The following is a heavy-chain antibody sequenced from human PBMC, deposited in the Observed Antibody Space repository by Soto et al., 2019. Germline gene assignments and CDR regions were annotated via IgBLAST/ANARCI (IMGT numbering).Heavy chain of an antibody. J-gene: IGHJ4*02. D-gene: IGHD2-15*01. CDR1: GFTFSSYG. CDR2: ISYDGSNK. V-gene: IGHV3-30*18. Sequence: QVQLVESGGGVVQPARSLRLSCAGSGFTFSSYGMHWVRQAPGKGLEWVAVISYDGSNKYYAYSVKGRFTISRDNSKKPLYLQMNSLRAEDTAVYYWAKEVYGVVVAAMPDFDYWGQGTLVTVSA. CDR3: AKEVYGVVVAAMPDFDY.